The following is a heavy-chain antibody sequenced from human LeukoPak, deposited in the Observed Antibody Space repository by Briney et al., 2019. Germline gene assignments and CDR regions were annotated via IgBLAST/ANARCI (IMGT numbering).Heavy chain of an antibody. V-gene: IGHV4-4*02. D-gene: IGHD3-10*01. J-gene: IGHJ5*02. CDR3: AVGHAVLLWFGFDP. CDR1: GGSISSNTW. CDR2: ISHSGST. Sequence: PSETLSLTCVVSGGSISSNTWWSWVRQPPNKRLEWIGSISHSGSTYYNPSLKSRGTISVDTSTNQFSLKLTSVTAADTAVYYCAVGHAVLLWFGFDPWGQGTLVTVSS.